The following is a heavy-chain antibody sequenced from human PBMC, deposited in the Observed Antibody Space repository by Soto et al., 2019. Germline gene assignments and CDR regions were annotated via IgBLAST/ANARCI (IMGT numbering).Heavy chain of an antibody. D-gene: IGHD1-1*01. V-gene: IGHV3-66*01. CDR1: GFTVSSHS. CDR3: ASWTAVKNYYYYYMDV. CDR2: IYSGGST. Sequence: EVQLVESGGGLVQPGGSLRLSCAASGFTVSSHSMSWVRQAPGKGLEWVSVIYSGGSTYYAESVKCRFTISRDNSKHTLYLQMNRLSAEDTAVYYCASWTAVKNYYYYYMDVWGKGTTVTVSS. J-gene: IGHJ6*03.